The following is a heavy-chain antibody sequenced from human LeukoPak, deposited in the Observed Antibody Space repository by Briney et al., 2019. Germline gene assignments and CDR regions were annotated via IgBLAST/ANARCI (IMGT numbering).Heavy chain of an antibody. D-gene: IGHD1-14*01. J-gene: IGHJ4*02. CDR3: ARGPGSATGEAFDS. V-gene: IGHV4-4*07. CDR2: IYSNGIT. CDR1: GGSIKSYY. Sequence: PSETLSLTCSVSGGSIKSYYWSWIRQPAGKGLEWIGRIYSNGITDYNPSPTSRVSMSVDTSKNQFSLRVGSVTAADTAVYYCARGPGSATGEAFDSWGQGALVTVFS.